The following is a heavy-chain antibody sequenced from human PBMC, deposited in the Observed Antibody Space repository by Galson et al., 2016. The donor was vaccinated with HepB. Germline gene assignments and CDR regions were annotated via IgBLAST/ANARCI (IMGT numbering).Heavy chain of an antibody. D-gene: IGHD3-3*01. CDR1: GFTFSTSA. CDR2: ISSTSHST. J-gene: IGHJ4*02. CDR3: AKGWSGPDS. V-gene: IGHV3-23*01. Sequence: SLRLSCAASGFTFSTSAMSWVRQAPGQGLEWVSAISSTSHSTYYADSVKGRFTISRDNAKITLFLQMDSLKIDDTAVYYCAKGWSGPDSWGQGTLVTVSS.